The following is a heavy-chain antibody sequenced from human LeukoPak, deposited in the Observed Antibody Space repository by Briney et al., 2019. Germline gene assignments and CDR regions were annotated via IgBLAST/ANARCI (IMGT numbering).Heavy chain of an antibody. CDR1: GGSISSYY. J-gene: IGHJ3*02. V-gene: IGHV4-59*08. D-gene: IGHD4-17*01. Sequence: SETLSLTCTVSGGSISSYYWSWIRQPPGKGLEWIGYIYYSGSTNYNPSLKSRVTISVDTSKNQFSLKLSSVTAADTAVYYCAPFHGDNDAFDIWGQGTMVTVSS. CDR2: IYYSGST. CDR3: APFHGDNDAFDI.